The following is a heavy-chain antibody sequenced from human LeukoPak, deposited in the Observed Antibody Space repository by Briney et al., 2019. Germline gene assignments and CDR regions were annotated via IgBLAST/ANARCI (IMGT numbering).Heavy chain of an antibody. J-gene: IGHJ6*02. Sequence: QPGGSLRLSCAASGFTFRSYDMNWVRQAPGKGLEWVSYISSSGTTIYYADPVKGRFTISRDNAKNSLYLQMSSLRAEDTAVYYCAKALATRHMDVWGQGTTVTVSS. CDR3: AKALATRHMDV. CDR2: ISSSGTTI. CDR1: GFTFRSYD. V-gene: IGHV3-48*03.